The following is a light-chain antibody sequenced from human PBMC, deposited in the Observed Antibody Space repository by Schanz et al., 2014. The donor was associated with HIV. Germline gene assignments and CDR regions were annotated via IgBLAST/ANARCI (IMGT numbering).Light chain of an antibody. CDR2: GNS. J-gene: IGLJ3*02. CDR3: AAWDGTLNGWV. Sequence: QSVLTQPPSVSGAPGQRVTISCTGSGSIHWYQQLPGTAPKLLIYGNSNRPSGVPDRFSGSKSGTSASLAISGLQSDDEADYYCAAWDGTLNGWVFGGGTKLTVL. V-gene: IGLV1-40*01. CDR1: GS.